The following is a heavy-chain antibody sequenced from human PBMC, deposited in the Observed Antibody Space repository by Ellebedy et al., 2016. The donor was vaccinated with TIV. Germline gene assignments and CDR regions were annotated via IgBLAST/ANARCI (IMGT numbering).Heavy chain of an antibody. CDR1: GYTFTGYY. CDR2: INPNSGGT. J-gene: IGHJ4*02. V-gene: IGHV1-2*02. Sequence: AASVKVSCKASGYTFTGYYIHWVRQAPGQGLEWMGWINPNSGGTNFAQNLQGRVIMTGDTSITTAYMELSWLISDDTAVYYCVRDLTNYGSSSYWGQGTLVTVSS. CDR3: VRDLTNYGSSSY. D-gene: IGHD3-22*01.